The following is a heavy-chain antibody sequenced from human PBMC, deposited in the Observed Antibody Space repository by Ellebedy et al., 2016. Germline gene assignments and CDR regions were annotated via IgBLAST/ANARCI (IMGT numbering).Heavy chain of an antibody. CDR2: ISAYNGNT. J-gene: IGHJ4*02. CDR1: GYTFTSYG. CDR3: ARGGRGSSVGHFDY. V-gene: IGHV1-18*04. Sequence: ASVKVSCKASGYTFTSYGISWVRQAPGQGLEWMGWISAYNGNTNYAQKLQGRVTMTTDTSTSPAYMELRSLRSDEPAVYYCARGGRGSSVGHFDYWGQGTLVTVSS. D-gene: IGHD6-6*01.